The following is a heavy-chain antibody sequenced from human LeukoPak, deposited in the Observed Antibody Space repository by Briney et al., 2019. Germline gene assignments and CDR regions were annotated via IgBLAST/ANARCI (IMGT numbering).Heavy chain of an antibody. CDR1: GYALSKLS. CDR3: ARDITMIVRD. J-gene: IGHJ4*02. CDR2: YPEDGET. Sequence: ASVKVSCKAPGYALSKLSIHWVRQPSGKGLEWMGAYPEDGETIYAQEFQGRATMTADTSTDTAYMELSSLRSDDTAVYYCARDITMIVRDWGQGTLVTVSS. D-gene: IGHD3-22*01. V-gene: IGHV1-24*01.